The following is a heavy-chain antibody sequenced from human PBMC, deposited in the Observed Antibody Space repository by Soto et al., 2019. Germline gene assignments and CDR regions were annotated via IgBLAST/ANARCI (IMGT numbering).Heavy chain of an antibody. CDR2: ISGSGGST. Sequence: GGSLRLSCAASGFTFSSYAMSWVRQAPGKGLEWVSAISGSGGSTYYADSVKGRFTISRDNSKNTPYLQMNSLRAEDTAVYYCAKDYRGLAVAESRPGFYLDYWGQGTLVTVSS. CDR1: GFTFSSYA. V-gene: IGHV3-23*01. J-gene: IGHJ4*02. CDR3: AKDYRGLAVAESRPGFYLDY. D-gene: IGHD6-19*01.